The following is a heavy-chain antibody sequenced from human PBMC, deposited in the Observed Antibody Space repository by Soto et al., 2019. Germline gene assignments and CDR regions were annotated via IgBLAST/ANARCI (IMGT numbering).Heavy chain of an antibody. V-gene: IGHV4-59*01. CDR2: IYYSGST. CDR1: GGSMSSYY. D-gene: IGHD6-13*01. J-gene: IGHJ6*02. CDR3: ASSNIAATGFYYYGMDV. Sequence: ETLSLTCAVSGGSMSSYYWSWIRQPPGKGLEWIGYIYYSGSTNYNPSLKSRVTISVDTSKNQFSLKLSSVTAADTAVYYCASSNIAATGFYYYGMDVWGRGTTVTVSS.